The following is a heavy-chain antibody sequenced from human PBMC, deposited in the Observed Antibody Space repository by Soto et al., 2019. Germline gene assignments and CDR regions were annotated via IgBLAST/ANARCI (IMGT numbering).Heavy chain of an antibody. Sequence: QVQLVQSGAEVKKPGASVKISCKASGYTFTSYYMHWVRQAPGQGLEWMGIINPSGGSTNYAQKLPGRVAMTRYTSTSTVYMELNSLRSEDTAVYYCARPPYPGCINAVCYPLDYWGQGTLVTVSS. V-gene: IGHV1-46*01. J-gene: IGHJ4*02. CDR2: INPSGGST. CDR1: GYTFTSYY. CDR3: ARPPYPGCINAVCYPLDY. D-gene: IGHD2-8*01.